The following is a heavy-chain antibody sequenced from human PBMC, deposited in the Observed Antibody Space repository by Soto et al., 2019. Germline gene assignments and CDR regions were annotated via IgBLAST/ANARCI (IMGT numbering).Heavy chain of an antibody. CDR3: ARVRVVPAAISPNGMDV. Sequence: QVQLQESGPGLVKPSGTLSLTCAVSGGSISSSNWWSWVRQPPGKGLEWIGEIYHSGSTNYNPSLKSRVTISVDKSRNQFSLKLSSVTAADTAVYYCARVRVVPAAISPNGMDVWGQGTTVTVSS. J-gene: IGHJ6*02. CDR1: GGSISSSNW. CDR2: IYHSGST. V-gene: IGHV4-4*02. D-gene: IGHD2-2*01.